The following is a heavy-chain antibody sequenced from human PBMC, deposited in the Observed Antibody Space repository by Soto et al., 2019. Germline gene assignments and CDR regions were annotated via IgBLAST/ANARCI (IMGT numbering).Heavy chain of an antibody. V-gene: IGHV5-51*01. CDR2: IYPGDSDT. CDR3: STSRTTGGGYNWFDT. D-gene: IGHD4-17*01. Sequence: GESLKISCKGSGYSFTSYWIGWVRQMPGKGLEWMGIIYPGDSDTRYSPSFQGQVTISADKSISTAYLQWSSLKASDTAMYYCSTSRTTGGGYNWFDTWGQGTLVTVSS. CDR1: GYSFTSYW. J-gene: IGHJ5*02.